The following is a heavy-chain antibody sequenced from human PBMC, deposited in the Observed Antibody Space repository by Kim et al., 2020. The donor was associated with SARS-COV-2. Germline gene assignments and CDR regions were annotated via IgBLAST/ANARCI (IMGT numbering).Heavy chain of an antibody. V-gene: IGHV3-23*01. J-gene: IGHJ3*02. Sequence: KGRFTISRDNAKNTLYLQMNSLRAEDTAVYYCAKRMIVVGKSRRGDAFDIWGQGTMVTVSS. D-gene: IGHD3-22*01. CDR3: AKRMIVVGKSRRGDAFDI.